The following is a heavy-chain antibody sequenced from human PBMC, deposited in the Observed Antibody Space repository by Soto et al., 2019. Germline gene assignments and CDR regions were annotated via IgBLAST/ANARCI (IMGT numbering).Heavy chain of an antibody. CDR3: ARDSKYSSGWYDY. Sequence: QVQLVQSGAEVKKPGASVKVSCKASGYTFTTYGLSWVRQAPGQGLEWMGWISIYNGSTNFAQKLQGRVSMTTDTSTSTAYMELRSLRADDTAVYFCARDSKYSSGWYDYWGQGTLVTVSS. CDR2: ISIYNGST. V-gene: IGHV1-18*01. CDR1: GYTFTTYG. J-gene: IGHJ4*02. D-gene: IGHD6-19*01.